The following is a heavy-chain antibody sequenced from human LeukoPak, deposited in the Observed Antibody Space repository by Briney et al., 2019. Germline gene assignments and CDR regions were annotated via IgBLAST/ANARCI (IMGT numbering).Heavy chain of an antibody. Sequence: GASVKVSCKASGYTFSNYGFSWVRQAPGQGLEWMGWITPYNGNTNYAQKFQGRLTMTTDTSTTTAYMELANLSSDDAAVYYCARDGGWLQLGYWGQGTLVTVSS. CDR2: ITPYNGNT. V-gene: IGHV1-18*01. CDR3: ARDGGWLQLGY. CDR1: GYTFSNYG. D-gene: IGHD5-24*01. J-gene: IGHJ4*02.